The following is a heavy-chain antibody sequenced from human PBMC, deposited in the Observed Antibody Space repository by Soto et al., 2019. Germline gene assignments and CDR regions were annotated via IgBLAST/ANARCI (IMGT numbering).Heavy chain of an antibody. D-gene: IGHD2-2*01. J-gene: IGHJ4*02. CDR2: INHSGST. V-gene: IGHV4-34*01. CDR3: ARGGRYCSSTSCDDY. Sequence: SETLSLTCAVYGGSFSGYYWSWIRQPPGKGLEWIGEINHSGSTNYNPSLKSRVTISVDTSKNQFSLKLSSVTAADTAVYYCARGGRYCSSTSCDDYWGQGTLVTVSS. CDR1: GGSFSGYY.